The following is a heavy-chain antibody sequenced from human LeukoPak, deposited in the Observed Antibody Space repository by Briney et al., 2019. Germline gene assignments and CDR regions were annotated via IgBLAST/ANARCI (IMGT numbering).Heavy chain of an antibody. J-gene: IGHJ4*02. CDR2: IKQDGSEK. CDR1: GFTFSSYW. CDR3: AKDGRATYYDILTGYSKPFNFNY. V-gene: IGHV3-7*04. D-gene: IGHD3-9*01. Sequence: GGSLRLSCAASGFTFSSYWMSWVRQAPGKGLEWVANIKQDGSEKYYVDSVKGRFTISRDNAKNSLYLQMNSLRAEDTAVYYCAKDGRATYYDILTGYSKPFNFNYWGQGTLVTVSS.